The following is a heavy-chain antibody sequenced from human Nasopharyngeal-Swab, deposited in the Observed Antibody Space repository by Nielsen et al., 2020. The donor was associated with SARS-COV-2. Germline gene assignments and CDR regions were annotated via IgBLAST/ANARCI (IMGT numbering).Heavy chain of an antibody. V-gene: IGHV1-18*01. Sequence: WVRQAPGQGLEWMGWISAYNGNTNYAQKLQGRVTMTTDTSTSTAYMELRSLRSDDTAVYYCARGKDLSAVGVRPLFDHWGQGTLVTVSS. CDR3: ARGKDLSAVGVRPLFDH. J-gene: IGHJ4*02. D-gene: IGHD6-13*01. CDR2: ISAYNGNT.